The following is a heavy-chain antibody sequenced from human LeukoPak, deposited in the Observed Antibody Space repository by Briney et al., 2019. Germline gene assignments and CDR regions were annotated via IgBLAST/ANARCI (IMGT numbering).Heavy chain of an antibody. J-gene: IGHJ4*02. CDR3: AKVGIINMVRGVIIGFDY. CDR2: INSDGSST. Sequence: GGSLRLSCAASGFTFSSYWMHWVRQAPGKGLVWVSRINSDGSSTSYADSVKGRFTISRDNSKNTLYLQMNSLRAEDTAVYYCAKVGIINMVRGVIIGFDYWGQGTLVTVSS. CDR1: GFTFSSYW. D-gene: IGHD3-10*01. V-gene: IGHV3-74*01.